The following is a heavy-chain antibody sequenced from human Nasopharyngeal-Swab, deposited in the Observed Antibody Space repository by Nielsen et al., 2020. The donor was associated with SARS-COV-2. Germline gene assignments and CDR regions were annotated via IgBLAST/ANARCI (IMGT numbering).Heavy chain of an antibody. CDR3: ARWGSITMVRGVMDYYYGMDV. V-gene: IGHV3-30*04. J-gene: IGHJ6*02. D-gene: IGHD3-10*01. Sequence: GESLKISCAASGFTFSSYAMHWVRQAPGKGLEWGAVISYDGSNKYYADSVKGRFTISRDNSKNTLYLQMNSLRAEDTAVYYCARWGSITMVRGVMDYYYGMDVWGQGTTVTVSS. CDR1: GFTFSSYA. CDR2: ISYDGSNK.